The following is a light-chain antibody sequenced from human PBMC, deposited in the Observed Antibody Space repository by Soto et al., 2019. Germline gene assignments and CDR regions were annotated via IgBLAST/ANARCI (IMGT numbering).Light chain of an antibody. V-gene: IGKV1-17*01. CDR2: AAS. CDR1: QGIRND. J-gene: IGKJ1*01. CDR3: LHHNSYQVT. Sequence: DIQMTRSPSSLSASVGDRVTITGRASQGIRNDLGWYQQKPGKAPKRLIYAASSLQSGVPSRFRSSGCCTEFTLTTSSLQPEDFPTYYCLHHNSYQVTVGQGTKVDIK.